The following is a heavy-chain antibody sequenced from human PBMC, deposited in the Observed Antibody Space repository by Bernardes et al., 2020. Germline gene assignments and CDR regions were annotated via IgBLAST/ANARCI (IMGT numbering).Heavy chain of an antibody. CDR3: AHRFGSGGDY. CDR1: LFSLSPSGVG. V-gene: IGHV2-5*02. CDR2: IYWDDDK. J-gene: IGHJ4*02. D-gene: IGHD3-10*01. Sequence: SGNTLSKPTQPLTLTCPFSLFSLSPSGVGVGWIRQPPGKALEWLALIYWDDDKRYSPSLKSRLTITKDTSKNQVVLTMTNMDPVDTATYYCAHRFGSGGDYWGQGTLVTVSS.